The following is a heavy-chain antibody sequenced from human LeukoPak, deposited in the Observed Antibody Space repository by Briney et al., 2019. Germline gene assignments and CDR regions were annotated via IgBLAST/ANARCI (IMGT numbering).Heavy chain of an antibody. CDR1: GYIFTSYP. D-gene: IGHD5-18*01. Sequence: ASVKVSCKASGYIFTSYPIHWVRQAPGQRLEWMGWINTGNGNTKYSQKFEGRVTVTRDTSATAAYMELSSLRSEDTAVYYCARDQAMADYWGQGTLVTVSS. J-gene: IGHJ4*02. V-gene: IGHV1-3*04. CDR3: ARDQAMADY. CDR2: INTGNGNT.